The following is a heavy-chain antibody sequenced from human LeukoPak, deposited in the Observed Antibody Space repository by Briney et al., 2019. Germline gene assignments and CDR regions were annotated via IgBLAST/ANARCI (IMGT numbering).Heavy chain of an antibody. D-gene: IGHD3-3*01. CDR3: ARDSWSGPNYYYYGMDV. CDR1: GGSFSGYY. V-gene: IGHV4-59*01. J-gene: IGHJ6*02. Sequence: SASLSLTCAVYGGSFSGYYWSWIRQPPGKGLEWIGYIYYSGSTNYNPSLKSRVTISVDTSKNQFSLKLSSVTAADTAVYYCARDSWSGPNYYYYGMDVWGQGTTVTVSS. CDR2: IYYSGST.